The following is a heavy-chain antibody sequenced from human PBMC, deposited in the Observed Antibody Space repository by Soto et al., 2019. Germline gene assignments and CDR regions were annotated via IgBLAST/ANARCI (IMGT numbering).Heavy chain of an antibody. Sequence: QVQLVQSGVEVKEPGASVKVSCTASGYSFMSYGISWVRQAPGQGFEWMGWISVYNGHTKYPQNLQGRVSLSVDTSTNTAHMELRSPTSDDTATYYCARELTDFWSGYHDHWGQGTLVTVSS. CDR2: ISVYNGHT. CDR1: GYSFMSYG. J-gene: IGHJ4*02. V-gene: IGHV1-18*01. CDR3: ARELTDFWSGYHDH. D-gene: IGHD3-3*01.